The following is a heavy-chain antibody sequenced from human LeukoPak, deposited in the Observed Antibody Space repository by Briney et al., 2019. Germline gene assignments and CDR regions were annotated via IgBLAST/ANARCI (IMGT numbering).Heavy chain of an antibody. CDR2: IFYSGST. Sequence: PSETLSLTCTVSGGSISSGGYYWSWIRQHPGRGLEWIGYIFYSGSTYYNPSLKSRVTISVDTSKNQFSLKLSSVTAADTAVYYCARDLFGNPPAIWGQGTMVTVSS. CDR1: GGSISSGGYY. V-gene: IGHV4-31*03. CDR3: ARDLFGNPPAI. J-gene: IGHJ3*02. D-gene: IGHD4-23*01.